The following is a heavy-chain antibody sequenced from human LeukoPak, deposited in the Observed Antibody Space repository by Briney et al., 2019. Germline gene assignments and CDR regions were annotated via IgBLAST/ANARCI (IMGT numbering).Heavy chain of an antibody. CDR2: MSRSSSYI. CDR1: GFTFSDYF. D-gene: IGHD4-17*01. J-gene: IGHJ4*02. V-gene: IGHV3-21*01. CDR3: ARSPDYGDFFDY. Sequence: GGSLRLSCAASGFTFSDYFMNWVRQAPGKGLEWVSSMSRSSSYIYYADSVKGRFTISRDNAKNSLYLQMNSLRAEDTAVYYCARSPDYGDFFDYWGQGTLVTVSS.